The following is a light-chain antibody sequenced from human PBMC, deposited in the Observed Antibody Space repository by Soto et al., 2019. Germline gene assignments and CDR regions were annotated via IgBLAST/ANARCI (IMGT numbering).Light chain of an antibody. CDR2: GAS. CDR3: QHYGGSPT. V-gene: IGKV3-20*01. Sequence: EIVLTQSPGTLSLSPGERATLSCRAGQSISTNYLAWYQQKLGQAPRLIIYGASSRLTGIPDRFSGSGSGADFTLPISRLEPEDFAVYYCQHYGGSPTFGQGTKLEIK. CDR1: QSISTNY. J-gene: IGKJ2*01.